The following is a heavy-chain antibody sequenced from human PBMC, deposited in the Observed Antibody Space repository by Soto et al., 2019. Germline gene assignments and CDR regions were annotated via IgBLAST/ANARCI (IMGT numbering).Heavy chain of an antibody. Sequence: SVTVSCKASVVTFSSYAISWVRQAPGQGLEWMGGIIPIFGTANYAQKFQGRVTITADESTSTAYMELSSLRSEDTAVYYCAREKGIYYDSSGYTPVNWFDPWGQGTLVTVSS. CDR1: VVTFSSYA. J-gene: IGHJ5*02. V-gene: IGHV1-69*13. CDR3: AREKGIYYDSSGYTPVNWFDP. CDR2: IIPIFGTA. D-gene: IGHD3-22*01.